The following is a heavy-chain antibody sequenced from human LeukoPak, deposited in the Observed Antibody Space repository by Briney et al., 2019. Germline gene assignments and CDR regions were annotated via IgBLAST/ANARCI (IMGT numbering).Heavy chain of an antibody. J-gene: IGHJ4*02. CDR1: GFGFRDYW. CDR3: ATERSLGYCSGGSCPPAGYFDY. V-gene: IGHV3-7*01. CDR2: IKEDGGVK. D-gene: IGHD2-15*01. Sequence: GGSLRLSCAASGFGFRDYWMNWVRQAPGKGLEWVANIKEDGGVKNYVDSVRGRFTISRDNSKNTLYLQMNSLRAEDTAVYYCATERSLGYCSGGSCPPAGYFDYWGQGTLVTVSS.